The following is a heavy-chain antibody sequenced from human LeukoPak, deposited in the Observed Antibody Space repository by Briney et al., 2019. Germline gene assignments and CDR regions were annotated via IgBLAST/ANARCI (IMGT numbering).Heavy chain of an antibody. V-gene: IGHV4-31*03. Sequence: SETLSPTCTVSGGSISSGGYYWSWIRQHPGKGLEWIGYIYYSGSTYYNPSLKSRVTISVDTSKNQFSLKLSSVTAADTAVYYWARGGGGSFIWGSHYYFDYGGQGTLVTVS. CDR3: ARGGGGSFIWGSHYYFDY. D-gene: IGHD3-16*01. J-gene: IGHJ4*02. CDR1: GGSISSGGYY. CDR2: IYYSGST.